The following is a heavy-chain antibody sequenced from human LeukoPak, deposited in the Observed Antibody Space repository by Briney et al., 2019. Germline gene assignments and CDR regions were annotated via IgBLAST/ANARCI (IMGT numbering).Heavy chain of an antibody. CDR2: IIPIFGTA. CDR3: ARAHHQTLRYFDVVMGY. Sequence: SVKVPCKASGGTFSSYAISWVRQAPGQGLEWMGGIIPIFGTANYAQKFQGRVTITADKSTSTAYMELSSLRSEDTAVYYCARAHHQTLRYFDVVMGYWGQGTLVTVSS. J-gene: IGHJ4*02. D-gene: IGHD3-9*01. CDR1: GGTFSSYA. V-gene: IGHV1-69*06.